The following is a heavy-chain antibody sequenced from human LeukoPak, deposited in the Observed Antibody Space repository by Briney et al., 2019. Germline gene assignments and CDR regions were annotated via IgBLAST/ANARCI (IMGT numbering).Heavy chain of an antibody. CDR3: ARGGSYLSAFDI. Sequence: GGSLRLSCAASGFTFSSYEMNWVRQAPGKGLEWVSSISSSSSYIYYADSVKGRFTISRDNAKNSLYLQMNSLRAEDTAVYYCARGGSYLSAFDIWGQGTMVTVSS. J-gene: IGHJ3*02. V-gene: IGHV3-21*04. CDR1: GFTFSSYE. D-gene: IGHD1-26*01. CDR2: ISSSSSYI.